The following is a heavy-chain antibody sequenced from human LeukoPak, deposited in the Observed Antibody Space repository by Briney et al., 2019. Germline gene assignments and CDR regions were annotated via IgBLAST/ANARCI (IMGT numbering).Heavy chain of an antibody. J-gene: IGHJ4*02. V-gene: IGHV4-61*08. CDR2: IHYSGST. CDR3: ARLLNYDFWSGSMGDY. Sequence: SETLSLTCAVSGGSISSGDYSWSWIRQPPGKGLEWIGYIHYSGSTNYNPSLKSRVTISVDTSKNQFSLKLSSVTAADTAVYYCARLLNYDFWSGSMGDYWGQGTLVTVSS. D-gene: IGHD3-3*01. CDR1: GGSISSGDYS.